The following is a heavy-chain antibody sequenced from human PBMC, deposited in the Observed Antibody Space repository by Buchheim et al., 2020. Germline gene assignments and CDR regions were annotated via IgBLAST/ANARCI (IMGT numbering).Heavy chain of an antibody. D-gene: IGHD6-6*01. Sequence: QVQLQESGPGLVKPSQTLSLTCTVSGGSIGSGDFYWSWIRQTPGKGLEWIGYISYTGSSYYTPSLKSRVSISEDTSTNQFSPKLSSVTAADTAVFFCARSSIAATGSVWNFDLWGRGT. V-gene: IGHV4-30-4*01. CDR3: ARSSIAATGSVWNFDL. CDR1: GGSIGSGDFY. CDR2: ISYTGSS. J-gene: IGHJ2*01.